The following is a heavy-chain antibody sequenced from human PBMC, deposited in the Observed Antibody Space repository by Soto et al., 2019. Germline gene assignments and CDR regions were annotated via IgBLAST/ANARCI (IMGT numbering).Heavy chain of an antibody. J-gene: IGHJ6*02. V-gene: IGHV4-39*01. Sequence: LSLTCTVSGGSISSSSYYWGWIRQPPGKGLEWIGYIYYSGSPYYNPSLKSRVTISVDTSKNQFSLKLSSVTAADTAVYYCAVPAASVAGASGSYYYYGMDVWGQGTTVTVSS. CDR3: AVPAASVAGASGSYYYYGMDV. CDR1: GGSISSSSYY. CDR2: IYYSGSP. D-gene: IGHD6-19*01.